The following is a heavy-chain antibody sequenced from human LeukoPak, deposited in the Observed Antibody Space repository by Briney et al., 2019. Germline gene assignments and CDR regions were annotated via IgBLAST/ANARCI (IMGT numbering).Heavy chain of an antibody. D-gene: IGHD6-19*01. J-gene: IGHJ4*02. CDR2: VDTSGSA. CDR3: ATSNSGWSHSFDS. CDR1: GGSISSYS. V-gene: IGHV4-4*07. Sequence: ASETLSLTCTVSGGSISSYSWSWIRQPAGKGLEWIGRVDTSGSANYNPSLKSRVTMSVDTSENQFSLKLSSVTAADTAVYFCATSNSGWSHSFDSWGPGALVTVSS.